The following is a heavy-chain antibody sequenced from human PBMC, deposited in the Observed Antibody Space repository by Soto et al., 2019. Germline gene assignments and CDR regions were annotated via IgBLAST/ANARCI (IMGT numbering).Heavy chain of an antibody. CDR3: ASGDSYGPFDY. Sequence: QLQLQESGSGLVKPSQTLSLTCAVSGGSISSGGYSWRWIRQPPGKGLEWIGYIYHSGSTYYNPSLQSRVTISVDRSKHQFALKLSSVTAADTAVYYCASGDSYGPFDYWGQGTLVTVSS. CDR2: IYHSGST. CDR1: GGSISSGGYS. V-gene: IGHV4-30-2*01. J-gene: IGHJ4*02. D-gene: IGHD5-18*01.